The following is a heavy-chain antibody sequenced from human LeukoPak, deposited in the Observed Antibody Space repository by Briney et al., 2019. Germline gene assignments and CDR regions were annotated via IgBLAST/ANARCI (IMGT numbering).Heavy chain of an antibody. Sequence: PSETLSLTCTVSGGSISSSSYYWSWIRQPPGKGLEWIGEINHSGSTNYNPSLKSRVTISVDTSKNQFSLKLSSVTAADTAVYYCARGDRITIFGVVISHDGLDYWGQGTLVTVSS. CDR2: INHSGST. D-gene: IGHD3-3*01. V-gene: IGHV4-39*07. CDR3: ARGDRITIFGVVISHDGLDY. J-gene: IGHJ4*02. CDR1: GGSISSSSYY.